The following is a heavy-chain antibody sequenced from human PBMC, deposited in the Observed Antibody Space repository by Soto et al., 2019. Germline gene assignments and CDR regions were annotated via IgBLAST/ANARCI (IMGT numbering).Heavy chain of an antibody. CDR2: ISGSGGST. D-gene: IGHD3-3*01. J-gene: IGHJ4*01. V-gene: IGHV3-23*01. CDR1: GFTFSSCA. CDR3: AKACGCYFWAGSSAPFDY. Sequence: CAASGFTFSSCAMSWVRQAPGKGLEWVSAISGSGGSTYYADSVKGRFTISRDNSKNTLYLQMNSLRAEDTAVYYCAKACGCYFWAGSSAPFDYLCQGTLITVSS.